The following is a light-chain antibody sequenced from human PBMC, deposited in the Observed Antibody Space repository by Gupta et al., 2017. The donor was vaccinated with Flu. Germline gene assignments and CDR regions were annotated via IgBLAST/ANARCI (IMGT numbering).Light chain of an antibody. V-gene: IGKV4-1*01. J-gene: IGKJ1*01. CDR2: RAS. CDR3: QQASDTWT. CDR1: RSVLYSSNNTHS. Sequence: VSLGERATTNCKSSRSVLYSSNNTHSLAWYQQNPGQPPKPLIYRASTLESGVPDRFTGSVSGTDFTLTIISPQAEDLAVYSLQQASDTWTFGQGTKVEI.